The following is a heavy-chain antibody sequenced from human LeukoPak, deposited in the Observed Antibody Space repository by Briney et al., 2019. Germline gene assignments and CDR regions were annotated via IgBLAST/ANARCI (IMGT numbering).Heavy chain of an antibody. CDR1: GCTFTSYD. CDR3: ARVYATDNRGNWFDP. Sequence: ASVKVSCKASGCTFTSYDINWVRQATGQGLEWMGWMNPNSGNTGYAQKFQGRVTMTRNTSISTAYMELSGLRSEDTAVYYCARVYATDNRGNWFDPWGQGTLVTVSS. D-gene: IGHD1-1*01. CDR2: MNPNSGNT. J-gene: IGHJ5*02. V-gene: IGHV1-8*01.